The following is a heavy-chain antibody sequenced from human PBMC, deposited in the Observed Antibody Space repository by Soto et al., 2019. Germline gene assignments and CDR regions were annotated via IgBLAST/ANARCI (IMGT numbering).Heavy chain of an antibody. J-gene: IGHJ5*02. CDR1: GFSLKTGGAG. CDR3: AHRGYGDYPRDNWFDP. V-gene: IGHV2-5*01. Sequence: QITLKESGPTLVKPTQTLTLTCTFSGFSLKTGGAGVGWIHQPPGKALEWLALIYWNEDKRYSPSLKSRLTITKDTSKNQVVLTMTNMDPVDTATYYCAHRGYGDYPRDNWFDPWGQGTLVTVSS. D-gene: IGHD4-17*01. CDR2: IYWNEDK.